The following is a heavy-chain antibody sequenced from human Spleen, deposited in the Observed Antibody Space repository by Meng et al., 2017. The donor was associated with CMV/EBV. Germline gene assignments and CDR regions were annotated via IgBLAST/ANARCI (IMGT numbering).Heavy chain of an antibody. D-gene: IGHD2-15*01. Sequence: GGSLRLSCAASGFTVSTNYMSWVRQAPGKGLEWSSVIYSGGVTSYADSVKGRFTISRDNAKNSLYLQMNSLRAEDTALYYCAKDIVGAATTYYFDYWGQGTLVTVSS. V-gene: IGHV3-53*01. CDR3: AKDIVGAATTYYFDY. CDR2: IYSGGVT. J-gene: IGHJ4*02. CDR1: GFTVSTNY.